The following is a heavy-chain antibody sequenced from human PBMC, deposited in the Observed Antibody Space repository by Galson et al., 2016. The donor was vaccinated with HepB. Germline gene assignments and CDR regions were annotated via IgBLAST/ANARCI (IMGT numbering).Heavy chain of an antibody. CDR1: GFSLSTSGMA. V-gene: IGHV2-70*01. CDR3: ARYLRSHGYYVMDG. Sequence: PALVTPTQTLTMTCTFSGFSLSTSGMAVSWIRQLPGKALEWLAVIDWNGNKFYSPSLTTRLTISKDTSKNQVVLPLTNMDPVDTATSFCARYLRSHGYYVMDGWGKGTTVTVSS. D-gene: IGHD4-17*01. CDR2: IDWNGNK. J-gene: IGHJ6*04.